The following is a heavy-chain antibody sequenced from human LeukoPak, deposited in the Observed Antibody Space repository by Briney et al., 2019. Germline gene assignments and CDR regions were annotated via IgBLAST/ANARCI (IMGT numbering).Heavy chain of an antibody. J-gene: IGHJ4*02. CDR2: ISSSGGST. CDR3: ARDETESNLYYDILTGHRSGSSDY. CDR1: AFTFSNYA. Sequence: GGSLRLSCSASAFTFSNYAMHWVRQAPGKGLEYVSAISSSGGSTYYADSVKGRFTISRDNAKNSLYLQMNSLRAEDTAVYYCARDETESNLYYDILTGHRSGSSDYWGQGTLVTVSS. V-gene: IGHV3-64*04. D-gene: IGHD3-9*01.